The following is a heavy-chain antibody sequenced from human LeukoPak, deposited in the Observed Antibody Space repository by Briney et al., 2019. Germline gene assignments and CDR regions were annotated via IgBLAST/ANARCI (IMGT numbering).Heavy chain of an antibody. J-gene: IGHJ5*02. V-gene: IGHV4-31*03. Sequence: SETLSLTCTVSGGSISCGGYYWSWIRQHPGKGLEWIGYIYYSGSTYYNPSLKSRVTISVDTSKNQFSLKLSSVTAADTAVYYCARGMGMTERDNWFDPWGQGTLVTVSS. CDR3: ARGMGMTERDNWFDP. CDR2: IYYSGST. D-gene: IGHD7-27*01. CDR1: GGSISCGGYY.